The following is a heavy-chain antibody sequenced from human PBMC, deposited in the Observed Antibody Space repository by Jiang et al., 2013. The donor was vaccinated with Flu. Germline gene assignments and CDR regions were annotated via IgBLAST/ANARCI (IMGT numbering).Heavy chain of an antibody. Sequence: QLVESGGGLVQPGGSLRLSCAASGFTLSLYWMTWVRQAPGKGLEWVANIKQDGSDTNYLDSVKGRFSVSRDNARKLIYLQMNSLRVEDTAVYYCVRDWDDYGLNFFDYWGQGTLVTVSS. CDR2: IKQDGSDT. CDR3: VRDWDDYGLNFFDY. J-gene: IGHJ4*02. CDR1: GFTLSLYW. D-gene: IGHD4-17*01. V-gene: IGHV3-7*01.